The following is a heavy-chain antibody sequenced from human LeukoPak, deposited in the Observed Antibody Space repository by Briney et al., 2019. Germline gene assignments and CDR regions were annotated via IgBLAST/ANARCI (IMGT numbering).Heavy chain of an antibody. V-gene: IGHV3-7*01. CDR1: GFTFSSYW. D-gene: IGHD6-6*01. CDR3: ASSRGGYSTSPYYYYMDV. J-gene: IGHJ6*03. CDR2: IKQDGSEE. Sequence: GGSLRLSCAASGFTFSSYWMSWVRQAPGKGLEWVANIKQDGSEEYYVDSVKGRFTISRDNAKNSLYLQMNSLRAEDTAVYYCASSRGGYSTSPYYYYMDVWGIGTTVTVSS.